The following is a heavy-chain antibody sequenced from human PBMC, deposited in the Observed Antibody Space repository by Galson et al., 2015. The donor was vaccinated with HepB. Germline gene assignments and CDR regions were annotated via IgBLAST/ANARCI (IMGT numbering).Heavy chain of an antibody. Sequence: SLRLSCAASGFTFSNAWMSWVRQAPGKGLEWVGRLKSKTDGGTTDYAAPVKGRFTISKDDSKNTLYLQMNSLKTEDTAVYYCTTDRLLWFTEYWGQGTLVTVSS. CDR1: GFTFSNAW. D-gene: IGHD3-10*01. V-gene: IGHV3-15*01. J-gene: IGHJ4*02. CDR3: TTDRLLWFTEY. CDR2: LKSKTDGGTT.